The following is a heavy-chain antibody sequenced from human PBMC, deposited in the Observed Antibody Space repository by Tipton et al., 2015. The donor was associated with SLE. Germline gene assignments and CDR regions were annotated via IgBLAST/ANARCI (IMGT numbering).Heavy chain of an antibody. Sequence: TLSLTCTVSGGSITSSSHYWGWIRQPPGKGLEWIGSIYYSGSTYYNQSLKSRVTISVDTSKNQFSLKLSSVTAADTAVYYCARHSASVPVVAYFYFGVDVWGLGTTVTVSS. CDR1: GGSITSSSHY. CDR3: ARHSASVPVVAYFYFGVDV. D-gene: IGHD2-2*01. CDR2: IYYSGST. J-gene: IGHJ6*02. V-gene: IGHV4-39*07.